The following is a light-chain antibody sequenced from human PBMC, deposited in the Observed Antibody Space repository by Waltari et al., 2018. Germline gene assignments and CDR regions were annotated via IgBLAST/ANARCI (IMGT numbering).Light chain of an antibody. CDR2: GAS. V-gene: IGKV3-20*01. CDR1: QTVRTTY. Sequence: EIVLTQSPGTLSLSPGERATLSCRASQTVRTTYLAWYQQKPGQAPTLLIYGASSRATGIPDRFRGSWSGTDFALTISSLEPEDFAVYYCQQYDISPLTFGGGTKVEIK. J-gene: IGKJ4*01. CDR3: QQYDISPLT.